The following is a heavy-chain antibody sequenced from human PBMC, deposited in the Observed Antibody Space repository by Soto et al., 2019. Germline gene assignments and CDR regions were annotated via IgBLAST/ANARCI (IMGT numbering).Heavy chain of an antibody. V-gene: IGHV4-59*01. J-gene: IGHJ4*02. CDR1: GGSIRNYY. Sequence: PSETLSLTCTVSGGSIRNYYWSWIRQPPGKGLQWIGYIHYSGITDYNPSLKSRVTISLDTSKNQFSLNLNSVTAADPAVYYCTRANSYSEYWGQGTLVTVSS. D-gene: IGHD7-27*01. CDR3: TRANSYSEY. CDR2: IHYSGIT.